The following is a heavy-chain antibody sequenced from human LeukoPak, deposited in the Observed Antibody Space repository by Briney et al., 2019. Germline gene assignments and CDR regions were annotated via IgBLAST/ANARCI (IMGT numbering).Heavy chain of an antibody. CDR3: ARDQLTGPSDY. V-gene: IGHV3-21*01. CDR1: GFTFSSYW. Sequence: GALRLSCAASGFTFSSYWMNWVRQAPGKGLEWVSSISSSSSYIYYADSVKGRFTISRDNAKNSLYLQMNSLRAEDTAVYYCARDQLTGPSDYWGQGTLVTVSS. J-gene: IGHJ4*02. CDR2: ISSSSSYI. D-gene: IGHD6-6*01.